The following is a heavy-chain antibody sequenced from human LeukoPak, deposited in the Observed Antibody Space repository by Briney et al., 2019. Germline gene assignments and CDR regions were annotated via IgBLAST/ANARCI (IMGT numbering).Heavy chain of an antibody. Sequence: TSETLSLTCTVSGGSISSGGYYWSWIRQHPGEGLEWIGYIYYSGSTYYNPSLKSRVTISVDTSKNQFSLKLSSVTAADTAVYYCARIDSSGYYTTAFDIWGQGTMVTVSS. CDR3: ARIDSSGYYTTAFDI. J-gene: IGHJ3*02. V-gene: IGHV4-31*03. CDR2: IYYSGST. D-gene: IGHD3-22*01. CDR1: GGSISSGGYY.